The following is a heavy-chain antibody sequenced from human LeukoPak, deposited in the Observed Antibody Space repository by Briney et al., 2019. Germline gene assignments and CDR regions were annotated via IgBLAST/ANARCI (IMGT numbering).Heavy chain of an antibody. CDR1: GFRFSSYW. V-gene: IGHV3-7*01. CDR2: IKEDGSEK. J-gene: IGHJ3*01. Sequence: PGGSLRLSCAASGFRFSSYWMNWVRQAPGKGLEWVAYIKEDGSEKYYLSSVRGRFTISRDNAENSLYLQMSGLRVEDTAVYFCARPRRQWLLLDAFDLWGQGTMVTVSS. CDR3: ARPRRQWLLLDAFDL. D-gene: IGHD6-19*01.